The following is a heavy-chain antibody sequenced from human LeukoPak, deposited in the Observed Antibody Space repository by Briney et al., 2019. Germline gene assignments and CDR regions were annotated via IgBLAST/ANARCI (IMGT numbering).Heavy chain of an antibody. CDR1: GFIFDDYG. CDR2: LYSGGST. CDR3: ARVTVSTAAAGTLRHFDY. D-gene: IGHD6-13*01. Sequence: GGSLRLSCAASGFIFDDYGMSWVRQAAGKGLEWVSVLYSGGSTYYADSVKGRFTISRDNSKNTLYLQMNSLRAEDTAVYYCARVTVSTAAAGTLRHFDYWGQGTLVTVSS. J-gene: IGHJ4*02. V-gene: IGHV3-53*01.